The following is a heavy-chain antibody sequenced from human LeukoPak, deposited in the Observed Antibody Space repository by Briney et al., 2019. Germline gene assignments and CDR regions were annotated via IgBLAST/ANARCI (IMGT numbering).Heavy chain of an antibody. CDR3: ARYRGGRYNWNEFGIDY. CDR1: GGSISSSSYY. D-gene: IGHD1-20*01. V-gene: IGHV4-39*07. J-gene: IGHJ4*02. Sequence: PSETLSLTCTVSGGSISSSSYYWGWIRQPPGKGLEWIGSIYYSGSTNYNPSLKSRVTISVDTSKNQFSLKLSSVTAADTAVYYCARYRGGRYNWNEFGIDYWGQGTLVTVSS. CDR2: IYYSGST.